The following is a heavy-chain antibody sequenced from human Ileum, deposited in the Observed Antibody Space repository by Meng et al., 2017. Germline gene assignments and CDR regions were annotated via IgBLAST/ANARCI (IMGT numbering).Heavy chain of an antibody. D-gene: IGHD1-7*01. CDR2: MNPNSGNT. CDR1: GYTFSSKD. V-gene: IGHV1-8*01. J-gene: IGHJ4*02. CDR3: ARGNYSTVTKSFDY. Sequence: QVELVRSGAGVKKPGSSVKVSFKASGYTFSSKDKNWVRQATGQGLEWVGWMNPNSGNTGYAQKFQGRVTMTRNTSISTAYMELNSLRSEDTAVYYCARGNYSTVTKSFDYWGQGTLVTVSS.